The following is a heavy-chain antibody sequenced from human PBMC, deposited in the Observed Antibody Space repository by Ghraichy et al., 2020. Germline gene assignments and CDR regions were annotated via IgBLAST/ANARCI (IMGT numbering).Heavy chain of an antibody. CDR3: ARDSSGWNFDY. CDR2: ISYDGSNK. J-gene: IGHJ4*02. Sequence: GGSLRLSCAASGFTFSSNAMHWVRQAPGKGLEWVALISYDGSNKYYADSVKGRFTISRDNSKNTLYLQMNSLRAEDTAVFYCARDSSGWNFDYWGQGTLVTVSS. D-gene: IGHD6-19*01. CDR1: GFTFSSNA. V-gene: IGHV3-30-3*01.